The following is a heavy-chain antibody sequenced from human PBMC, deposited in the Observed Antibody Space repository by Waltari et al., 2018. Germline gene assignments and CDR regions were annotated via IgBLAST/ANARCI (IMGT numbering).Heavy chain of an antibody. Sequence: QVQLVQSGAEVKKPGASVKVSCKASGHTFTSYYMHWVLQAPGQGLEWMGIINPSGGSTSYAQKFQGRVTMTRDTSTSTVYMELSSLRSEDTAVYYCARLGGDGYYFDYWGQGTLVTVSS. V-gene: IGHV1-46*01. D-gene: IGHD2-21*02. J-gene: IGHJ4*02. CDR2: INPSGGST. CDR1: GHTFTSYY. CDR3: ARLGGDGYYFDY.